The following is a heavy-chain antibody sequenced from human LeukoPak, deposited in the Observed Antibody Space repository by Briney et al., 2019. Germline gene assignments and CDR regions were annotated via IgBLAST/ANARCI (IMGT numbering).Heavy chain of an antibody. CDR2: IDWDDDK. CDR1: GISLSTSGMR. CDR3: TRIGFFYDSSGYSGAFDI. Sequence: SGPTLVNPTQTLTLTCTFSGISLSTSGMRVSWIRQPPGKALEWLARIDWDDDKFYSTSLKTSLTISKDTSKNQVVLTMTNMDPVDTAMYYCTRIGFFYDSSGYSGAFDIWGQGTMVIVSS. V-gene: IGHV2-70*04. J-gene: IGHJ3*02. D-gene: IGHD3-22*01.